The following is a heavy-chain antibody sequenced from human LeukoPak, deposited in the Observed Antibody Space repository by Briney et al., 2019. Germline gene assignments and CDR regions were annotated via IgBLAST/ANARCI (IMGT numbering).Heavy chain of an antibody. CDR1: GGSISSYY. Sequence: SETLSLTCTVSGGSISSYYWSWIRQPAGKGLEWIGRIYTSGSTNYNPSLKSGVTMSVDTSKNQFSLKQSSVTAADTAVYYCAREHFLIRSLDVWGKGTTVTVSS. D-gene: IGHD2-8*01. CDR3: AREHFLIRSLDV. J-gene: IGHJ6*04. V-gene: IGHV4-4*07. CDR2: IYTSGST.